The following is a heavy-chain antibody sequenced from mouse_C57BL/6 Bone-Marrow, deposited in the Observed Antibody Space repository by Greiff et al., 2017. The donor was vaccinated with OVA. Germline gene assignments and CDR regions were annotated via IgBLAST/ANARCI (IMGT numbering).Heavy chain of an antibody. D-gene: IGHD1-1*01. Sequence: EVQLQQSGPVLVKPGASVKMSCKASGYTFTDYYMNWVKQSHGKSLEWIGVINPYNGGTSYNQKFKGKATLTVDKSSSTDYMELNSLTSEDSAVYYCARPIYYYGSSYDYWGQGTTLTVSS. CDR1: GYTFTDYY. CDR3: ARPIYYYGSSYDY. J-gene: IGHJ2*01. CDR2: INPYNGGT. V-gene: IGHV1-19*01.